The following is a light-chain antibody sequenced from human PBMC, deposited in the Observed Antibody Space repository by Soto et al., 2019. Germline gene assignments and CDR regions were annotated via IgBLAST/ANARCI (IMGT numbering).Light chain of an antibody. V-gene: IGKV3-20*01. CDR1: QSVSSSY. J-gene: IGKJ3*01. CDR2: GAS. CDR3: QQYGSSLFT. Sequence: EIVLTQSPGTLSLSPGERATLSCRASQSVSSSYLAWYQQKPGQAPRLLIYGASSRDTGIPDRFSGSGSGTDFTLTISRLVPEDFAVYYCQQYGSSLFTFGPGTKVDIK.